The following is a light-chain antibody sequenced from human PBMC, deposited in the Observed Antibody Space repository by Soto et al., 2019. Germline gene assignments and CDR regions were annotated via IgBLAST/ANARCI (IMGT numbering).Light chain of an antibody. V-gene: IGKV1-39*01. CDR3: QQSYSTPRT. CDR2: AAS. J-gene: IGKJ1*01. CDR1: QGINNY. Sequence: DIQMTQSASAMSASVGGRVTITCRASQGINNYLVWFQQKPGKVPKLLIYAASSLQSGVPSRFSGSGSGTDFTLTISSLQPEDFATYYCQQSYSTPRTFGQGTKVDIK.